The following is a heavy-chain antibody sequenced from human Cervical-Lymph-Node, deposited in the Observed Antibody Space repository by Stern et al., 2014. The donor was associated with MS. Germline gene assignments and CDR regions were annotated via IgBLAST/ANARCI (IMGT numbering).Heavy chain of an antibody. CDR2: IGVYNGNT. J-gene: IGHJ5*02. CDR1: GYIFNTYG. Sequence: VQLGESGVEVKKPGASVKVSCKAAGYIFNTYGINWVRQAPGQGLEWMGWIGVYNGNTHYAPNLQGRVTLTTDTSTSTAYMELRSLRSDDTAVYYCARGRHLWGDNWFDPWGQGTLVTVSS. D-gene: IGHD5-18*01. V-gene: IGHV1-18*01. CDR3: ARGRHLWGDNWFDP.